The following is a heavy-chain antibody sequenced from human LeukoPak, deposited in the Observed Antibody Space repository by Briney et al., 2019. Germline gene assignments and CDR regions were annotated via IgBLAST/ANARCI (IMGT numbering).Heavy chain of an antibody. D-gene: IGHD1-20*01. CDR1: GFTFSYCG. CDR2: ISASGDPT. V-gene: IGHV3-23*01. CDR3: AKHSGLTAAIDY. Sequence: GGSLRLSCAASGFTFSYCGMSWVRQAPGKGLEWVADISASGDPTYHADSVKGRFTISRDNSRKTLYMQMNSLRAEDTAIYYCAKHSGLTAAIDYWGQGTLVTVSS. J-gene: IGHJ4*02.